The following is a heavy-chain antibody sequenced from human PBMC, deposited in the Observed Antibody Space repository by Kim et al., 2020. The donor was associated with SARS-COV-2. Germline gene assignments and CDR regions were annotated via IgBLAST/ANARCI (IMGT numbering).Heavy chain of an antibody. V-gene: IGHV3-23*02. CDR3: AKDMIPYNSVVDAFDV. Sequence: SVKDHFTVSRDNSKHTLSLQMNSLRAEDTAVYYCAKDMIPYNSVVDAFDVWGQGAMVTVSS. J-gene: IGHJ3*01. D-gene: IGHD1-20*01.